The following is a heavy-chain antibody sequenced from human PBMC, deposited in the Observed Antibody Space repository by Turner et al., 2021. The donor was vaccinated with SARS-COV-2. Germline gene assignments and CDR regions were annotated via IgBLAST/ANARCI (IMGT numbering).Heavy chain of an antibody. J-gene: IGHJ4*02. CDR3: AKIVGVLDY. CDR1: GFTFSSYG. V-gene: IGHV3-30*18. CDR2: ISYDGSNK. Sequence: QVQLVESGGGVVQPGRSLRLSCAASGFTFSSYGMHWVRQAPGKGLEWVAIISYDGSNKYYADSVKCRFTISRDNSKNTLYLQMNSLRAEDTAVDYCAKIVGVLDYWGQGTLVTVSS. D-gene: IGHD3-22*01.